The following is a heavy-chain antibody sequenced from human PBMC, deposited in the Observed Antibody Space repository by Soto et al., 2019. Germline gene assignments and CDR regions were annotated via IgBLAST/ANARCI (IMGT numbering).Heavy chain of an antibody. J-gene: IGHJ4*02. CDR1: GYTFTSFD. Sequence: ASVKVSCKASGYTFTSFDINWVRQATGQGLEWMGWMNPNSGHTGYAQKFQGRVTMTRDTSISTAYMELSSLRYEDTAVYYCTRGRNSGDGFNGGGYWGQGTLVTVSS. D-gene: IGHD1-1*01. CDR2: MNPNSGHT. CDR3: TRGRNSGDGFNGGGY. V-gene: IGHV1-8*01.